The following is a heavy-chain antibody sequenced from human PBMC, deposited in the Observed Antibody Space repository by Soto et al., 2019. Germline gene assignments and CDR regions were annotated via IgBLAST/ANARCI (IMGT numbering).Heavy chain of an antibody. D-gene: IGHD4-17*01. CDR3: ARWKTTVVIPGVYYFDY. CDR2: IIPIFGTA. Sequence: QVQLVQSGAEVKKPGSSVKVSRKASGGTFSSYAISWVRQAPGQGLEWMGGIIPIFGTANYAQKFQGRVTITADESTSTAYMELSSLRSEDTAVYYCARWKTTVVIPGVYYFDYWGQGTLVTVSS. V-gene: IGHV1-69*01. J-gene: IGHJ4*02. CDR1: GGTFSSYA.